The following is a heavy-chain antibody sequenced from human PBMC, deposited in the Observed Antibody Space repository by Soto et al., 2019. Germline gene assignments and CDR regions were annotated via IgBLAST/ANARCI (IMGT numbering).Heavy chain of an antibody. D-gene: IGHD4-17*01. CDR3: GKDHLETTVTTPSY. CDR2: ISYDGNNK. Sequence: QVQLVESGGGVVQPGRSLRLSCAASGFTFSSYGMHWVRQAPGKGLEWVAVISYDGNNKYYADSVKGRFTISRDNFTNTLYLQMDSLSAEDKAMYYCGKDHLETTVTTPSYWCQGTLVTVSS. V-gene: IGHV3-30*18. CDR1: GFTFSSYG. J-gene: IGHJ4*02.